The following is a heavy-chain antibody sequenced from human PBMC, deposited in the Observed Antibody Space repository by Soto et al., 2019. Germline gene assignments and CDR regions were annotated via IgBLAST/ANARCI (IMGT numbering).Heavy chain of an antibody. CDR2: ISYDGSNK. CDR3: AKEGLYGDYVIYYMDV. D-gene: IGHD4-17*01. Sequence: GGSLRLSCAASGFTFSSYGMHWVRQAPGKGLEWVAVISYDGSNKYYADSVKGRFTISRDNSKNTLYLQMNSLRAEDTAVYYCAKEGLYGDYVIYYMDVWGKGTTVTVSS. J-gene: IGHJ6*03. V-gene: IGHV3-30*18. CDR1: GFTFSSYG.